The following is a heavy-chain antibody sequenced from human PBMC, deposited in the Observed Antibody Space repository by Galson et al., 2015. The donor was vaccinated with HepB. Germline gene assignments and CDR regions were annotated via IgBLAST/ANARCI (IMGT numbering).Heavy chain of an antibody. Sequence: SLRLSCAASGFTFSSYGMHWVRQAPGKGLEWVAVISYDGSNKYYADSVKGRFTISRDNSKNTLYLQMNSLRAEDTAVYYCAKDFDRGWLVGVYYYYYGMDVWVQGTTVTVSS. J-gene: IGHJ6*02. D-gene: IGHD6-19*01. CDR3: AKDFDRGWLVGVYYYYYGMDV. V-gene: IGHV3-30*18. CDR2: ISYDGSNK. CDR1: GFTFSSYG.